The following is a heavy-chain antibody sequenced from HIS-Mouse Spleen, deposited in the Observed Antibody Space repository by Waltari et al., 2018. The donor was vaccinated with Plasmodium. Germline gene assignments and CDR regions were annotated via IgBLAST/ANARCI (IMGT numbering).Heavy chain of an antibody. CDR3: AKDILPSIAARLPDY. J-gene: IGHJ4*02. V-gene: IGHV3-9*01. D-gene: IGHD6-6*01. Sequence: EVQLVESGGGWVRPGRSLSPSCAAREFPFEVYAIHWVRQAPGKGLEWVSGISWNSGSIGYADSVKGRFTISRDNAKNSLYLQMNSLRAEDTALYYCAKDILPSIAARLPDYWGQGTLVTVSS. CDR1: EFPFEVYA. CDR2: ISWNSGSI.